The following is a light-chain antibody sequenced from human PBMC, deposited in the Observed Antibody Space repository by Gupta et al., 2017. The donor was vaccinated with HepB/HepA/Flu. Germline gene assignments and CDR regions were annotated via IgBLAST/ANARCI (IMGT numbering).Light chain of an antibody. V-gene: IGKV3-11*01. CDR2: DTS. J-gene: IGKJ5*01. CDR3: QPRSRWPMFT. Sequence: EIVFTHSPGTLSLSPGERATLSCRASQRSGNYLAWYQQKPGQAPRLLIYDTSSRATGTTARFSGSGSGKDFTLTIGSLEQEDFAVYYCQPRSRWPMFTFGQGTRLELK. CDR1: QRSGNY.